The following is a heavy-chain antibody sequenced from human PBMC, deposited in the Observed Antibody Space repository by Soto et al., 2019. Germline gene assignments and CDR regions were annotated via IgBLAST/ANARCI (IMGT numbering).Heavy chain of an antibody. CDR3: SGAESPDTAYFSLY. D-gene: IGHD1-26*01. J-gene: IGHJ4*02. CDR1: GCTFTGHY. Sequence: GASVKVSCKASGCTFTGHYIHWVRQAPEQGPEWMGEIGPESGATRYAQRFQGRFTISRDTSNGIAYLQMNSLNIEDSAVYYCSGAESPDTAYFSLYWGQGTPVTVSS. CDR2: IGPESGAT. V-gene: IGHV1-2*02.